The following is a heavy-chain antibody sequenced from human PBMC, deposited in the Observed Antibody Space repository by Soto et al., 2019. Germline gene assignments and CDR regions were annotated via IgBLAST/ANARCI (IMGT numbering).Heavy chain of an antibody. CDR2: IDPKSGDT. CDR3: ARSSWRIFGVVVGWFDS. V-gene: IGHV1-2*02. J-gene: IGHJ5*01. Sequence: GASVKVSCKASGYIFTDYYMQWVRQAPGQGLEWMGWIDPKSGDTNYAQKFQDRVTLTRDTSINTAYMELSRLTSDDTAVYYCARSSWRIFGVVVGWFDSWGHGSLVTVSS. D-gene: IGHD3-3*01. CDR1: GYIFTDYY.